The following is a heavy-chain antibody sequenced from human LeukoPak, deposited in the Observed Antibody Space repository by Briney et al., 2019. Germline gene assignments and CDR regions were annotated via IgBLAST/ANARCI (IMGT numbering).Heavy chain of an antibody. CDR1: GGSISSSSYY. CDR2: IYYSGST. J-gene: IGHJ6*02. CDR3: ARVLVVAPLYYYYYYGMDV. D-gene: IGHD3-22*01. Sequence: SETLSLTCTVSGGSISSSSYYWGWIRQPPGKGLEWIGSIYYSGSTYYNPSLKSRVTISVDTSKNQFSLKLSSVTAADTAVYYCARVLVVAPLYYYYYYGMDVWGQGTTVTVSS. V-gene: IGHV4-39*01.